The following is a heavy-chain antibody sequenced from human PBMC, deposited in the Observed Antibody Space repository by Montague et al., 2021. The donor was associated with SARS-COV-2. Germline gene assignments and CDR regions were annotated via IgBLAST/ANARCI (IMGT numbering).Heavy chain of an antibody. Sequence: SLRLSCAVSEFSFSTHAMSWVRQAPGQGLEWVSGISITGDRTYYADSVQGRFTISSDNSKNTVFLQMNSLRADDTATYYCANEEVPNDYWGRGTLVTVSS. J-gene: IGHJ4*02. CDR2: ISITGDRT. CDR3: ANEEVPNDY. CDR1: EFSFSTHA. V-gene: IGHV3-23*01.